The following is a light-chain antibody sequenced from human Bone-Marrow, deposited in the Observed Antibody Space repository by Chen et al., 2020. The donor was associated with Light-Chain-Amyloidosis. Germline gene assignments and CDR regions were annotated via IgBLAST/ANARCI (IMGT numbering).Light chain of an antibody. CDR3: QSYDGNLKIYV. CDR1: RANFGAGLA. Sequence: QSLLTKPPSVSGAPGQRVTISCTGNRANFGAGLAVHWYQQLPGKAPKLLISTYSDRPSGVPDRFSGSKSVASSSLAITGLQADDEGDYYWQSYDGNLKIYVFGTGSKVTGL. J-gene: IGLJ1*01. V-gene: IGLV1-40*01. CDR2: TYS.